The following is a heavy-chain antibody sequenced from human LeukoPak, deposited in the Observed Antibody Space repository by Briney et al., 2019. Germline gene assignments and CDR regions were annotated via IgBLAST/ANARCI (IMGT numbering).Heavy chain of an antibody. CDR2: ISYDGSNK. D-gene: IGHD3-10*01. Sequence: PGRSLRLSCAASGFTSSSYAMHWVRQAPGKGLEWVAVISYDGSNKYYADSVKGRFTISRDNSKNTLYLQMNSLRAEDTAVYYCAKDRGLLWFGDGSGMDVWGQGTTVTVSS. J-gene: IGHJ6*02. CDR1: GFTSSSYA. CDR3: AKDRGLLWFGDGSGMDV. V-gene: IGHV3-30*04.